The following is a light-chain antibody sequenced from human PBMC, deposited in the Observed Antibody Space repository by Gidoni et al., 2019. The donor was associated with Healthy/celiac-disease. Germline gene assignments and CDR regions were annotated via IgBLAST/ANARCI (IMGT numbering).Light chain of an antibody. Sequence: QSVLTQPPSASGTPGQGVTISCSGSSSNIGSNTVNWYQPLPGTAPKLLSYSNNQRPSGVPDRFSGSKSGTSASLAISGLQSEDEADYYCAAWDDSLNGWVFGGGTKLTVL. J-gene: IGLJ3*02. CDR3: AAWDDSLNGWV. CDR2: SNN. V-gene: IGLV1-44*01. CDR1: SSNIGSNT.